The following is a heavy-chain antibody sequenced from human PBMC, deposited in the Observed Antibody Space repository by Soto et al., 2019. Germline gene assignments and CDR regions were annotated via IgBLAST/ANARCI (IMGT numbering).Heavy chain of an antibody. V-gene: IGHV3-23*01. CDR3: AKATLGYWSRGTCYVPLS. J-gene: IGHJ5*02. CDR1: GFIFTNYA. CDR2: ISGSGST. Sequence: GGSLILSCAVSGFIFTNYAMSWVRQAPGKGLEWVSTISGSGSTYYADSVKGRFTISRDISKNTLYLQMNSLRADDTAVYYCAKATLGYWSRGTCYVPLSWCQGTLLTVST. D-gene: IGHD2-15*01.